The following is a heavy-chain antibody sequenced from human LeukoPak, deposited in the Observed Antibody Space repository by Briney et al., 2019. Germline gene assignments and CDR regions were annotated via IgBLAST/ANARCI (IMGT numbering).Heavy chain of an antibody. J-gene: IGHJ4*02. Sequence: ASVKVSCKASGGTFSSYAISWVRQAPGQGLEWMGGIIPIFGTANYAQKFQGRVTITTDESTSTAYMELSTLRSDDTAVYYCARERPPGDSSNWFLEGYFDIWGQGTLVTVSS. CDR3: ARERPPGDSSNWFLEGYFDI. CDR2: IIPIFGTA. V-gene: IGHV1-69*05. CDR1: GGTFSSYA. D-gene: IGHD6-13*01.